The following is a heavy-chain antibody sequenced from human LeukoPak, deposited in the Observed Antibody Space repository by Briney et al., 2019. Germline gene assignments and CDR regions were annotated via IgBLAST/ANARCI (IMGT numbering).Heavy chain of an antibody. CDR3: ARAGQYCSSTSCYGGSWFDP. Sequence: ASVKVSCKASGYTFTSYGISWVRQAPGQGLEWMGWISAYNGNTNYAQKLQGRVTMTTDTSTTTANMELRSLRSDDTAVYYCARAGQYCSSTSCYGGSWFDPWGQGTLVTVSS. J-gene: IGHJ5*02. D-gene: IGHD2-2*01. V-gene: IGHV1-18*01. CDR2: ISAYNGNT. CDR1: GYTFTSYG.